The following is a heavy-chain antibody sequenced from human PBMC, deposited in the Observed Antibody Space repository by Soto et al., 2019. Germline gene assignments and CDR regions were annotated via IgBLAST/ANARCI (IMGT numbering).Heavy chain of an antibody. J-gene: IGHJ4*02. V-gene: IGHV3-30-3*01. D-gene: IGHD6-19*01. CDR1: GFTFSSYA. Sequence: VQLVESGGGVVQPGRSLRLSCAASGFTFSSYAMHWVRQAPGKGLEWVAVISYDGSNKYYADSVKGRFTISRDNSKNTLYLQMNSLRAEDTAVYYCARDGWGGWSYYFDYWGQGTLVTVSS. CDR2: ISYDGSNK. CDR3: ARDGWGGWSYYFDY.